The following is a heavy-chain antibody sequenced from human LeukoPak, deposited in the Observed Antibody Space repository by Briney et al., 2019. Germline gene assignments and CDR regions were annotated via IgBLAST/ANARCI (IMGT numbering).Heavy chain of an antibody. V-gene: IGHV4-4*07. Sequence: PSETLSLTCSVSGVSISNYYWSWIRQPAGKGLELIGRIYTSGSTNYNPSLKSRVTMSVDTSKNQFSLKLSSATAADTAVYYCARSRCSSISCASRGAFDIWGQGTMVTVSS. CDR3: ARSRCSSISCASRGAFDI. D-gene: IGHD2-2*01. CDR2: IYTSGST. CDR1: GVSISNYY. J-gene: IGHJ3*02.